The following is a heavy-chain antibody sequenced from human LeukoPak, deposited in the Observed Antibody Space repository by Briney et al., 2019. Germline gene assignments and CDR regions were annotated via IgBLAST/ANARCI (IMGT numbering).Heavy chain of an antibody. CDR2: FDPEDGET. D-gene: IGHD2-15*01. V-gene: IGHV1-24*01. CDR3: VKGGCSGGSCYYYYYYGMDV. J-gene: IGHJ6*02. CDR1: GYTLTDIS. Sequence: ASVKVSCKVSGYTLTDISMHWVRQAPGKGLEWMGGFDPEDGETIYAQKFQGRVTMTEDTSTDTAYMELSSLRSEDTAVYYCVKGGCSGGSCYYYYYYGMDVWGQGTTVTVSS.